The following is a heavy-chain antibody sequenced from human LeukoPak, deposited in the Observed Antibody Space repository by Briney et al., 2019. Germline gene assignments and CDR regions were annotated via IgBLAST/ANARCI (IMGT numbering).Heavy chain of an antibody. V-gene: IGHV1-18*01. CDR1: GYTFTSYG. CDR3: VRGAVAGTNLFDC. CDR2: ISVYNGNT. J-gene: IGHJ4*02. Sequence: ASVSLSRKTSGYTFTSYGISWVRQAPGQGLEWMGWISVYNGNTNYAHILQGRVTMTTDTSTSTAYMELGSLRSDDTAVYYCVRGAVAGTNLFDCWGQGTMVTVSS. D-gene: IGHD6-19*01.